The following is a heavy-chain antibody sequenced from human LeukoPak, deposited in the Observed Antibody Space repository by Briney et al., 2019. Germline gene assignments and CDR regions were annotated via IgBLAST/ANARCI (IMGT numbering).Heavy chain of an antibody. V-gene: IGHV4-59*08. CDR2: IYYSGST. D-gene: IGHD3-22*01. CDR3: ARHVYDSSGYRDY. Sequence: PGGSLRPSCAASGFTLSSYSMTWVRQAPGKGLEWIGYIYYSGSTNYNPSLKSRVTISVDTSKNQFSLKLSSVTAADTAVYYCARHVYDSSGYRDYWGQGTLVTVSS. J-gene: IGHJ4*02. CDR1: GFTLSSYS.